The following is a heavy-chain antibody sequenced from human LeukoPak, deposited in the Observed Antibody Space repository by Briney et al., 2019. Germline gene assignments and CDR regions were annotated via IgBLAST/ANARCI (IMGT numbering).Heavy chain of an antibody. CDR3: ARHLRFYWYFDL. CDR1: VGSISSYY. V-gene: IGHV4-4*09. Sequence: PSETLSLTCTVSVGSISSYYWSWIRQPPGKGLEWIGYIYTSGSTNYNPSLKSRVTISVDTSKNQFSLKLSSVTAADTAVYYCARHLRFYWYFDLWGRGTLVTVSS. J-gene: IGHJ2*01. CDR2: IYTSGST. D-gene: IGHD3-3*01.